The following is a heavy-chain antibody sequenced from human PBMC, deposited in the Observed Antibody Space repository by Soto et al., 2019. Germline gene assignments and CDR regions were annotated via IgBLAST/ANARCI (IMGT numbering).Heavy chain of an antibody. CDR2: LYNAGSA. CDR3: ARVTSSSYHYFDY. D-gene: IGHD6-13*01. Sequence: GGSLRLSCAASGFTVSSYHMSWVRQAPGQGLEWVSVLYNAGSADFADSVKGRFTISSDNSRNTLYLQMSSLRAEDTAVYYCARVTSSSYHYFDYWGQETLVTVSS. CDR1: GFTVSSYH. V-gene: IGHV3-66*01. J-gene: IGHJ4*02.